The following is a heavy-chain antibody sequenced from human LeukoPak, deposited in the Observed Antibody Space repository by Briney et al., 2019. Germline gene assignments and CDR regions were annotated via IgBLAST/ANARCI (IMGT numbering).Heavy chain of an antibody. J-gene: IGHJ4*02. D-gene: IGHD6-19*01. CDR2: IYYSGST. Sequence: SETLSLTCTVSGGSISSYFWSWIRQPPGKGLEWIGYIYYSGSTNYNPSLKSRVTMSVDTSKNQFSLKLSSVTAADTAVYYCARIDRAVAGTIDYWGQGTRVTVSS. CDR1: GGSISSYF. CDR3: ARIDRAVAGTIDY. V-gene: IGHV4-59*08.